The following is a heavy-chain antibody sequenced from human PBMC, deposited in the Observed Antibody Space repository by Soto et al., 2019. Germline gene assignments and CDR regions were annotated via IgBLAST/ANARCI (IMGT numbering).Heavy chain of an antibody. CDR3: AKDGTYSSSSPYFDY. Sequence: EVQLLESGGGLVQPGGSLRLSCAASGFTFSSYAMSWVRQAPGKGLEWVSAISGSGGSTYYADSVKGRFTISRDNSXXTLYLQMNSLRAEDTAVYYCAKDGTYSSSSPYFDYWGQGTLVTVSS. D-gene: IGHD6-6*01. V-gene: IGHV3-23*01. CDR1: GFTFSSYA. CDR2: ISGSGGST. J-gene: IGHJ4*02.